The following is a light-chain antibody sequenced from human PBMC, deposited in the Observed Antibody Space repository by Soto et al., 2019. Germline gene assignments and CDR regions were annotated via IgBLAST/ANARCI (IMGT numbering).Light chain of an antibody. V-gene: IGLV1-40*01. CDR2: GNS. J-gene: IGLJ3*02. CDR1: SSKIGAGYD. CDR3: QSYDSSLSGSV. Sequence: QSVLTQPPSVSGAPGQRVTISCTGSSSKIGAGYDVHWYQQLPGTAPKLLIYGNSNRPSGVPDRCSGSKSGTSASLAITGLQAEDEADYYCQSYDSSLSGSVFGGGTKLTVL.